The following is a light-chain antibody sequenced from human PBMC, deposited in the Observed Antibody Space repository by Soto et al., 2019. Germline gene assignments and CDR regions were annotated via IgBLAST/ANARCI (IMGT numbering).Light chain of an antibody. V-gene: IGLV2-11*01. CDR2: DVS. Sequence: QSVLTQPRSVSGSPGLSVTISCTGTSSDVGGYNYVSWYQQHPGKAPKLMIYDVSKRPSGVPDRFSGSKSGNTASLTISGLQAEDEADYYCCSYAGSYTFVFGTGTKLTVL. CDR1: SSDVGGYNY. CDR3: CSYAGSYTFV. J-gene: IGLJ1*01.